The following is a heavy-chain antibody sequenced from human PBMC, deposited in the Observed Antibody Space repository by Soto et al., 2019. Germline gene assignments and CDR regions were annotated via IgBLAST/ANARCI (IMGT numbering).Heavy chain of an antibody. D-gene: IGHD5-12*01. CDR1: GGTFSNYP. Sequence: QVQLVQSGAEVKKPGSSVKVSCKASGGTFSNYPISWVRQAPGQGLEWMGGIIPIFGTVNYAQKFQGRVTITEDEYTSTAYMELSSLRSEDTAVYYCARGNHRWLQLWYFDLWGRGTLVTVSS. CDR3: ARGNHRWLQLWYFDL. CDR2: IIPIFGTV. V-gene: IGHV1-69*12. J-gene: IGHJ2*01.